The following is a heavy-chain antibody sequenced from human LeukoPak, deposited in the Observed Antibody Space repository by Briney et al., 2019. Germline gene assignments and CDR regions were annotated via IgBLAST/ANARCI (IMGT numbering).Heavy chain of an antibody. CDR3: ARVGQWMVFDY. J-gene: IGHJ4*02. V-gene: IGHV3-7*03. CDR2: IKQDGSEK. D-gene: IGHD6-19*01. CDR1: GFTFSSLW. Sequence: PGGSLRRSCAASGFTFSSLWMSWVRQAPGKGLEWVGNIKQDGSEKFYVDSVKDRFTIFRDNAKESLYLQMNSLRAEDTAVYYCARVGQWMVFDYWGQGTLVTVSS.